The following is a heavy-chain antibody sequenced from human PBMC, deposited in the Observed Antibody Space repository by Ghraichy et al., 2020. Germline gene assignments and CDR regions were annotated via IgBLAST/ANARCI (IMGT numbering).Heavy chain of an antibody. CDR2: ISGSGGNT. V-gene: IGHV3-23*01. CDR3: AKDDTSSWYSAFDY. CDR1: GFTFSSYA. Sequence: GESLNISCAASGFTFSSYAMSWVRQAPGKGLEWVSGISGSGGNTYYADSVKGRFTISRDNSKNTLFLQMNSLRAEDTAVYFCAKDDTSSWYSAFDYWGQGNLVTVSS. D-gene: IGHD2-15*01. J-gene: IGHJ4*02.